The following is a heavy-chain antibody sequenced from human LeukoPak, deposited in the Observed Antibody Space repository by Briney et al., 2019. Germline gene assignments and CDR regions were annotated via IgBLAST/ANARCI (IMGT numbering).Heavy chain of an antibody. Sequence: GGSLRLSCAASGFTFSSYGMHWVRQAPGKGLEWVAIISYDGSNKYYADSVKGRFTISRDNSKNTLYLQMNSLRAEDTAVYYCAKELVIVGAIRGVIDYWGQGTLVTVSS. J-gene: IGHJ4*02. CDR2: ISYDGSNK. D-gene: IGHD1-26*01. CDR3: AKELVIVGAIRGVIDY. V-gene: IGHV3-30*18. CDR1: GFTFSSYG.